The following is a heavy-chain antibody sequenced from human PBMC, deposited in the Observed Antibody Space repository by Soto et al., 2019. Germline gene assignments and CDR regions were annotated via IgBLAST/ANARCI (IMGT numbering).Heavy chain of an antibody. CDR1: GGSISSSNW. D-gene: IGHD5-12*01. CDR2: IYHSGST. V-gene: IGHV4-4*02. Sequence: QVQLQESGPGLVKPSGTLSLPCAVSGGSISSSNWWSWVRQPPGNGLEWIGEIYHSGSTNYNPSLKSRVTISVDKSKNQFSLKLSSVTAADTAVYYCARDRAVDRDGYKEFDYCGQGTLVTVSS. J-gene: IGHJ4*02. CDR3: ARDRAVDRDGYKEFDY.